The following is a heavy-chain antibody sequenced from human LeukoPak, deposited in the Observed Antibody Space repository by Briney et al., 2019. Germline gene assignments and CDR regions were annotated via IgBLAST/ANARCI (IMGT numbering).Heavy chain of an antibody. Sequence: GGSLRLSCAASGFTFSTYTMYWVRHPPGKGLEWVSIIGSSGGGRHYADSVKGRFTISRDNSKNALYLQMNSLRVEDTAVYYCAIDPNWGTHSWGQGVLVTVSS. CDR3: AIDPNWGTHS. CDR1: GFTFSTYT. V-gene: IGHV3-23*01. J-gene: IGHJ4*02. CDR2: IGSSGGGR. D-gene: IGHD7-27*01.